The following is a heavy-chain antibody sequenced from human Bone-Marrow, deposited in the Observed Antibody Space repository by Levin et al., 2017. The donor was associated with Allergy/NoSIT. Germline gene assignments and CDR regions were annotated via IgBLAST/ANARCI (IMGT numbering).Heavy chain of an antibody. CDR2: ISYDGSNK. CDR3: ARAGSSGWYLAFDI. D-gene: IGHD6-19*01. J-gene: IGHJ3*02. V-gene: IGHV3-30*04. CDR1: GFTFSSYA. Sequence: PGGSLRLSCAASGFTFSSYAMHWVRQAPGKGLEWVAVISYDGSNKYYADSVKGRFTISRDNSKNTLYLQMNSLRAEDTAVYYCARAGSSGWYLAFDIWGQGTMVTVSS.